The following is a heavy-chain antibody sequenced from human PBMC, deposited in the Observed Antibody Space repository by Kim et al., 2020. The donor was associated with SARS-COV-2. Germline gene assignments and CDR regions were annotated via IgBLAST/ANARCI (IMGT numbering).Heavy chain of an antibody. Sequence: ADSVNGRFTNSRDNSKNTLYLQMNSLAAEDTAVYYCARGVGVTTYGYFDYWGQGTLVTVSS. CDR3: ARGVGVTTYGYFDY. D-gene: IGHD1-26*01. J-gene: IGHJ4*01. V-gene: IGHV3-33*01.